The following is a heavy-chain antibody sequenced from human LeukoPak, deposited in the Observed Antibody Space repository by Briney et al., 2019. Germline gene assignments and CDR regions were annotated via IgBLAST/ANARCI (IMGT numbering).Heavy chain of an antibody. Sequence: GGSLRLSCAASGFTFSSYAMTWVRQAPGKGLEWVSYISSSSTIYYADSVKGRFTISRDNAKNSLYLQMNSLRDEDTAVYYCARDKNGYYYYGMDVWGQGTTVTVSS. D-gene: IGHD2-8*01. CDR3: ARDKNGYYYYGMDV. J-gene: IGHJ6*02. CDR2: ISSSSTI. CDR1: GFTFSSYA. V-gene: IGHV3-48*02.